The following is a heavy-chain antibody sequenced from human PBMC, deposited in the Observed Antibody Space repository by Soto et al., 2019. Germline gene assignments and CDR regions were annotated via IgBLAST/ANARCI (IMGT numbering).Heavy chain of an antibody. CDR3: ARHGQWLVTGYFYYGMDV. J-gene: IGHJ6*02. V-gene: IGHV4-59*08. CDR2: IYYSGST. Sequence: PSATLSLTCTVPRASITSYYWRWILQPPGKGLEWIGYIYYSGSTNYNPSLKSRVTISVDTSKNQFSLKLSSVTAADTAVYYCARHGQWLVTGYFYYGMDVWGQGTTVT. D-gene: IGHD6-19*01. CDR1: RASITSYY.